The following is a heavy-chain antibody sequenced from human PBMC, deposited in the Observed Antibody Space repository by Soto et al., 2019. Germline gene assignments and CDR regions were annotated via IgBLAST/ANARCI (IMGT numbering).Heavy chain of an antibody. J-gene: IGHJ4*02. CDR1: GFTFSSYA. Sequence: EVQLLESGGGLVQPGGSLRLSCAASGFTFSSYAMSWVRQAPGKGLEWVSAISGSGGSTYYADSVKGRFTISRDNSKNTLYLQMNSLRAEDTAVYYCAKAPGRLRFLETMGYFDYWGQGTLVTVSS. D-gene: IGHD3-3*01. CDR2: ISGSGGST. V-gene: IGHV3-23*01. CDR3: AKAPGRLRFLETMGYFDY.